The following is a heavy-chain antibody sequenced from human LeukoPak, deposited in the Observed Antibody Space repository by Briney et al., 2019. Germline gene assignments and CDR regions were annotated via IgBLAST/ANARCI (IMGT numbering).Heavy chain of an antibody. CDR2: ISYDGSNK. CDR1: GFTFSSYG. V-gene: IGHV3-30*18. J-gene: IGHJ5*02. D-gene: IGHD6-6*01. CDR3: AKDPGRYSSSSENWFDP. Sequence: GGPLRLSCAASGFTFSSYGMHWVRQAPGKGLEWVAVISYDGSNKYYADSVKGRFTISRDNSKNTLYLQMNSLRAEDTAVYYCAKDPGRYSSSSENWFDPWGQGTLVTVSS.